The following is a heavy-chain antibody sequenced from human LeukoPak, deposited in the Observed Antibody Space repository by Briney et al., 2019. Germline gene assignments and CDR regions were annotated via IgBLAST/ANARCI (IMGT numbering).Heavy chain of an antibody. J-gene: IGHJ4*02. Sequence: GGSLRLSCAASGFTFSSYGMHWVRQAPGKGLEWVAVIWYDGSNKYYADSVKGRFTISRDNSQNTLYLQMNSLRAEDTAVYYCATHYYDSSGYLSPDYWGQGTLVTVSS. CDR3: ATHYYDSSGYLSPDY. D-gene: IGHD3-22*01. CDR2: IWYDGSNK. CDR1: GFTFSSYG. V-gene: IGHV3-30*02.